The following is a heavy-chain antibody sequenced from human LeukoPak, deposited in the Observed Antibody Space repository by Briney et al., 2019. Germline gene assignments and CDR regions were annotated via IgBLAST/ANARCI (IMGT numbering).Heavy chain of an antibody. V-gene: IGHV4-59*12. J-gene: IGHJ6*02. CDR2: IYYSGST. Sequence: SETLSLTCTVSGGSISSYYWSWIRQPPGKGLEWIGYIYYSGSTNYNPSLKSRVTISVDTSKNQFSLKLSSVTAADTAVYYCARLRLLYHYYYYGMDVWGQGTTVTVSS. CDR1: GGSISSYY. D-gene: IGHD2-2*02. CDR3: ARLRLLYHYYYYGMDV.